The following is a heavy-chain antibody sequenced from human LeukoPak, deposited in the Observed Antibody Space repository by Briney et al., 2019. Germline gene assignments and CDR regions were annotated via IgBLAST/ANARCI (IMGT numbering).Heavy chain of an antibody. CDR1: GYTLTSYY. V-gene: IGHV1-46*01. Sequence: ASVKVSCKPSGYTLTSYYIHCVRQAPGQGLEWMGVISPSGDNTSHAQNLQGRVTTTRDTSTSTVYMDLSSLTAEDTAVYYCAGEVTRTSYFDYWGQGTLVTVSS. J-gene: IGHJ4*02. CDR3: AGEVTRTSYFDY. D-gene: IGHD4-23*01. CDR2: ISPSGDNT.